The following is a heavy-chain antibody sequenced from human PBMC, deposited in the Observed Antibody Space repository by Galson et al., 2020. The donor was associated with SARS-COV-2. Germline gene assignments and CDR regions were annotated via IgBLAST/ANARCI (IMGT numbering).Heavy chain of an antibody. CDR1: GDSIGHQY. Sequence: SETLSLTCTVSGDSIGHQYWAWIRQPPGKGLEWIGCVHYSGNSYYNPSLYSRVTMSADMSRNQFSLRLTSVTAADTAVYFCAREMSSNNGAYDVWGHGTTVTVSS. V-gene: IGHV4-59*11. CDR3: AREMSSNNGAYDV. CDR2: VHYSGNS. J-gene: IGHJ3*01. D-gene: IGHD1-20*01.